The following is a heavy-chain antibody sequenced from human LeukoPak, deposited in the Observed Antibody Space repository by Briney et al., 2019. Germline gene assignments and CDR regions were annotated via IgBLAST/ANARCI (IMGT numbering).Heavy chain of an antibody. CDR2: ISAYNGNT. CDR3: AREGTSSWRDYSYSSGMEV. D-gene: IGHD6-13*01. Sequence: ASVKVSCKASGYTFTSYGISWVRQAPGQGLEWMGWISAYNGNTNYAQKLQGRVTMTTDTSTSTAYMELRSLRSDDTAVYYCAREGTSSWRDYSYSSGMEVWAKGPRSPSP. CDR1: GYTFTSYG. V-gene: IGHV1-18*01. J-gene: IGHJ6*02.